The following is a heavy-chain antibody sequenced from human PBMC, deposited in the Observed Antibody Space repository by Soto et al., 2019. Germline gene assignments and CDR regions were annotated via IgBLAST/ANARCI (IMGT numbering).Heavy chain of an antibody. CDR1: GGSISNHY. D-gene: IGHD6-19*01. Sequence: PSETLSLTCTVSGGSISNHYWTWIRQPPGKGLEWIGYIYYSGSTYYNPSLKSRVTISVDTSKNQFSLKLSSVTAADTAVYFCARLRSGPDNGWYWAFDYWGQGTLVTVSS. V-gene: IGHV4-59*04. CDR3: ARLRSGPDNGWYWAFDY. CDR2: IYYSGST. J-gene: IGHJ4*02.